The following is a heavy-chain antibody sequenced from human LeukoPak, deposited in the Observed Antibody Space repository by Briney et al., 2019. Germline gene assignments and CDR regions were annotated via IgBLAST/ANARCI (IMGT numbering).Heavy chain of an antibody. CDR1: GFTFSRYW. CDR3: ARDDTQPRIMVRGVLRRPSYYFDY. Sequence: GGSLRLSCAASGFTFSRYWMSWVRQAPGKGLEWVANIKQDGSEKYYVDSVKGRFTISRDNAKNSLYLQMNSLRAEDTAVYYCARDDTQPRIMVRGVLRRPSYYFDYWVQGTLVTVSS. CDR2: IKQDGSEK. J-gene: IGHJ4*02. V-gene: IGHV3-7*04. D-gene: IGHD3-10*01.